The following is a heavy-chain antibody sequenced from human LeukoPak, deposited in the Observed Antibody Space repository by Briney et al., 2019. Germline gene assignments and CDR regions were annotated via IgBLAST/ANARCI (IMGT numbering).Heavy chain of an antibody. J-gene: IGHJ3*01. CDR1: GDSVSSNSAA. CDR3: ARGRASAFDV. D-gene: IGHD6-25*01. V-gene: IGHV6-1*01. Sequence: SQTPSLTCAISGDSVSSNSAAWNWIRQSPSRGLEWLGRTYYRSKWNTDYAVSVKSRIVVNPDTSKNQFSLQLNSVTSEDTAVYYCARGRASAFDVWGQGTMVTVSS. CDR2: TYYRSKWNT.